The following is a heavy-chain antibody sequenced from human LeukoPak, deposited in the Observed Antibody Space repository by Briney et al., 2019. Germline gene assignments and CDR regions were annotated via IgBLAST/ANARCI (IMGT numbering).Heavy chain of an antibody. CDR2: LNQDGNEK. V-gene: IGHV3-7*01. CDR3: ARDTYGGFDY. D-gene: IGHD4-23*01. Sequence: GGSLRLSCVASGFTFDKYWMGWVRQAPGKELEWVASLNQDGNEKYYVDSVKGRFTISRDNAKNSLCLQVTSLRVDDTAMYYCARDTYGGFDYWGQGALITVSS. J-gene: IGHJ4*02. CDR1: GFTFDKYW.